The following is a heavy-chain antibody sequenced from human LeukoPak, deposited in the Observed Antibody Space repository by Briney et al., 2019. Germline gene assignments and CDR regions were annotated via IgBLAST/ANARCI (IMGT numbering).Heavy chain of an antibody. Sequence: GGSLRLSCAASGFTFSSYWMHWVRQAPGMGLVWVSRISGDGSTTSYADSVKGRFTISRDNAKNTLYLQMNSLRAEDTAVYYCARLDILTGNYYYFNFWGQGALVTVSS. CDR3: ARLDILTGNYYYFNF. D-gene: IGHD3-9*01. J-gene: IGHJ4*02. CDR1: GFTFSSYW. V-gene: IGHV3-74*01. CDR2: ISGDGSTT.